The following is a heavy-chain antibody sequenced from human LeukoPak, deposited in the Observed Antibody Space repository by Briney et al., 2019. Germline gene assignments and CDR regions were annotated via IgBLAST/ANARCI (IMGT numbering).Heavy chain of an antibody. Sequence: GGSLRLSCVGSGFTFSTAWMHWVRQAPGKGPEYVAYINQDGSETNYVDSVKGRFTISRDNTRNSLFLQMYSLRDEDTAIYYCARWAGRCGGDCQSEDPWGLGTLVIVSS. CDR2: INQDGSET. J-gene: IGHJ5*02. CDR1: GFTFSTAW. CDR3: ARWAGRCGGDCQSEDP. V-gene: IGHV3-7*01. D-gene: IGHD2-21*02.